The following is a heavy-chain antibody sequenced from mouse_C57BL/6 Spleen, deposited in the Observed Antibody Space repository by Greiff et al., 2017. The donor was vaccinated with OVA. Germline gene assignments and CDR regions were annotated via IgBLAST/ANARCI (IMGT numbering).Heavy chain of an antibody. CDR3: ARSSWGDYAMDY. Sequence: EVHLVESGGGLVKPGGSLKLSCAASGFTFSDYGMHWVRQAPEKGLEWVAYISSGSSTIYYADTVKGRFTISRDNAKNTLFLQMTSLRSEDTAMYYCARSSWGDYAMDYWGQGTSVTVSS. J-gene: IGHJ4*01. CDR1: GFTFSDYG. D-gene: IGHD1-1*01. CDR2: ISSGSSTI. V-gene: IGHV5-17*01.